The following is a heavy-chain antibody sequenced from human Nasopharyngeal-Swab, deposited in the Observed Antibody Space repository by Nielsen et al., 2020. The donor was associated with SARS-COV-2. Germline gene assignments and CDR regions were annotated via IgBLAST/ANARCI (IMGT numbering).Heavy chain of an antibody. CDR1: GFTFSSYS. J-gene: IGHJ4*02. D-gene: IGHD4-17*01. V-gene: IGHV3-23*01. CDR2: ITGNGDTT. Sequence: GGSLRLSCAASGFTFSSYSMSWLRQAPGKGLEWVSTITGNGDTTYYADSVKGRFTISRDSSKNTLYLQMDSLQGEDTAVYYCARDAPAHYGAFYWGRGTLVTVSS. CDR3: ARDAPAHYGAFY.